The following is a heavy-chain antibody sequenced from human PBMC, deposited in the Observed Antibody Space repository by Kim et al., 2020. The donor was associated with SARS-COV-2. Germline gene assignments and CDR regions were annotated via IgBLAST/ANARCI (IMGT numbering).Heavy chain of an antibody. CDR2: ISNDGGNT. Sequence: GGSLRLSCAASGFTFSNYGMHWVRQAPGKGLDWVAVISNDGGNTYYADSVKGRFTISRDNSKNTLYLQMNSLRAEDTAVYYCAKEEETQLTPLGGDEGWADYWGQGPLVTVSS. D-gene: IGHD2-21*02. V-gene: IGHV3-30*18. J-gene: IGHJ4*02. CDR3: AKEEETQLTPLGGDEGWADY. CDR1: GFTFSNYG.